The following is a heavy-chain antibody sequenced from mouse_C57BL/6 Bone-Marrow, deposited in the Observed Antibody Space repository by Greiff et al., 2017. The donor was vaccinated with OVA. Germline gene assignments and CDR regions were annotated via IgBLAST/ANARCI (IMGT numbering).Heavy chain of an antibody. CDR1: GFTFSDYG. Sequence: EVQLVESGGGLVKPGGSLKLSCAASGFTFSDYGMHWVRQAPEKGLEWVAYISSGSSTIYYADTVKGRFTISRDNAKNTLFLQMTSLRSEDTAMYYGARFITTVVATDWYFDVWGTGTTVTVSS. CDR3: ARFITTVVATDWYFDV. J-gene: IGHJ1*03. CDR2: ISSGSSTI. V-gene: IGHV5-17*01. D-gene: IGHD1-1*01.